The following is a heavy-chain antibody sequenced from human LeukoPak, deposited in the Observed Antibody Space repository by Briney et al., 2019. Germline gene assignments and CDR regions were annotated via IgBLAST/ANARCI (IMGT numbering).Heavy chain of an antibody. CDR3: ARDAVAAALNWFDP. V-gene: IGHV1-2*02. D-gene: IGHD6-13*01. CDR2: INPNSGGT. CDR1: GYTFTSYD. Sequence: ASVKVSCKASGYTFTSYDINWARQATGQGLEWMGWINPNSGGTNYAQKFQGRVTMTRDTSISTAYMELSRLRSDDTAVYYCARDAVAAALNWFDPWGQGTLVTVSS. J-gene: IGHJ5*02.